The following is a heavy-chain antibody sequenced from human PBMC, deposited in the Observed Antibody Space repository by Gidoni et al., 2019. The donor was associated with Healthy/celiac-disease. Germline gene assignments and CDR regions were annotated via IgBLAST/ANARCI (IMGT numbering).Heavy chain of an antibody. CDR2: MNPYSGNT. J-gene: IGHJ4*02. D-gene: IGHD3-10*01. CDR3: AIDRSYSYGSDY. Sequence: QGKLVQSGAEVKKPGAAVKVSCKASGYTFTSYDINWVRQATGQGLAWMGWMNPYSGNTGFAQKFQGRVTMTSNTSILTAYMELRSLRSDDTAVYYCAIDRSYSYGSDYWGQGTLVTVSS. CDR1: GYTFTSYD. V-gene: IGHV1-8*01.